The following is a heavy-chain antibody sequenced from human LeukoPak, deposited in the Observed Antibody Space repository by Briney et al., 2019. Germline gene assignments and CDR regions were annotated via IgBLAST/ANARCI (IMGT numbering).Heavy chain of an antibody. CDR1: GFTVSSNY. Sequence: GGSLRLSCAASGFTVSSNYMSWVRQAPGKGLEWVSVIYSGGSTYYADSVKGRFTISRDNSKNTLYLQMNSLRAEDTAVYYCAGSRWIQLWLDYWGQGTLVTVSS. J-gene: IGHJ4*02. CDR3: AGSRWIQLWLDY. CDR2: IYSGGST. V-gene: IGHV3-66*01. D-gene: IGHD5-18*01.